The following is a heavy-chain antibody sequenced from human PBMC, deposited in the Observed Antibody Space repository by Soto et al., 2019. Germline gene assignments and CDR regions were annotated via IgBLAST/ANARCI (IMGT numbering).Heavy chain of an antibody. J-gene: IGHJ4*02. Sequence: QVQLVESGGGVVQPGRSLRLSCAASGFTFSSYGMHWVRQAPGKGLEWVAVISYDGSNKYYADSVKGRFTISRDNSKNTLYMQMNCLRAEDTAVYYCAKDLRGDRFIIVVVVAATYYFDYWGQGTLATVSS. CDR1: GFTFSSYG. CDR2: ISYDGSNK. D-gene: IGHD2-15*01. CDR3: AKDLRGDRFIIVVVVAATYYFDY. V-gene: IGHV3-30*18.